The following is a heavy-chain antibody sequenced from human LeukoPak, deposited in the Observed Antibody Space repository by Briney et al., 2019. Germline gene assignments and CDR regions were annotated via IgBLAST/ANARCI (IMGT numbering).Heavy chain of an antibody. J-gene: IGHJ4*02. D-gene: IGHD3-9*01. V-gene: IGHV3-23*01. Sequence: PGGSLRLSCATSGFTFSTSVMSWVRQAPGKGLEWISGVSDTGDTYYADSVTGRFTISRDNSKNTLYLQMNSLTAEDTAVYYCAKGSGYDTDFDYWGQGTLVTVSS. CDR2: VSDTGDT. CDR1: GFTFSTSV. CDR3: AKGSGYDTDFDY.